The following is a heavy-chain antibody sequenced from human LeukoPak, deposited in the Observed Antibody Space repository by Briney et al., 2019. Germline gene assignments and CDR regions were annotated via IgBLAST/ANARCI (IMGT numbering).Heavy chain of an antibody. J-gene: IGHJ4*02. V-gene: IGHV4-34*01. CDR3: ARGWGDIAVAGTWLVVNRRLYYFDY. CDR2: INHSGST. D-gene: IGHD6-19*01. CDR1: GGSFSGYY. Sequence: PSETLSLTCAVYGGSFSGYYWSWIRQPPGKGLEWIGEINHSGSTNYNPSLKSRVTISVDTSKNQFSLKLSSVTAADTAVYYCARGWGDIAVAGTWLVVNRRLYYFDYWGQGTLVTVSS.